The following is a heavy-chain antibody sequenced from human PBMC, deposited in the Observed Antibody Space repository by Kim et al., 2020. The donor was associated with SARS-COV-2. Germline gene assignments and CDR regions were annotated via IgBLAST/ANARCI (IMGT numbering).Heavy chain of an antibody. J-gene: IGHJ4*02. CDR2: VYDSGSA. CDR3: ARVPGYTSGWSLYYFDF. CDR1: GGSISSYS. D-gene: IGHD6-19*01. V-gene: IGHV4-59*13. Sequence: SETLSLTCTVSGGSISSYSWSWIRQPPGRGLEWIGYVYDSGSANYNPSLKSRVTFSVDTSKNQYSLKLTSVTAADTAVYFCARVPGYTSGWSLYYFDFWGQGTLVTVS.